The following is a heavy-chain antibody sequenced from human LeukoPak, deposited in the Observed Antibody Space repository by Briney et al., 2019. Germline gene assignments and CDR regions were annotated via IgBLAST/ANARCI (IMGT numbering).Heavy chain of an antibody. Sequence: GGSLRLSCAASGFSFSDYSMNWVRQAPGKGLEWVSYISRTSSTILYADPVKGRFIISRDNAKNSLYLQMNSLRAEDTAVYFCAKRGVVIRVILVGFHKEAYYFDSWGQGALVTVSS. D-gene: IGHD3-22*01. CDR2: ISRTSSTI. J-gene: IGHJ4*02. CDR1: GFSFSDYS. V-gene: IGHV3-48*04. CDR3: AKRGVVIRVILVGFHKEAYYFDS.